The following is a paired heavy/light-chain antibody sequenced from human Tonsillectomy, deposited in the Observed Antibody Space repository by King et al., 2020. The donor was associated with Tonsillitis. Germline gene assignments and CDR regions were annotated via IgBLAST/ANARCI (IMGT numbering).Light chain of an antibody. V-gene: IGKV4-1*01. Sequence: DIVMTQSPDSLAVSLGERATINCKSSQSVLYSSNNKNYLAWYQQKPGQSPKLLIYWASTRESGVPDRFSGSGSGTEFTLTISSLQAEDVAVYYCQQYYSTPQTFGQGTKVEIK. J-gene: IGKJ1*01. CDR1: QSVLYSSNNKNY. CDR2: WAS. CDR3: QQYYSTPQT.
Heavy chain of an antibody. J-gene: IGHJ4*02. CDR1: GYTFIDYY. Sequence: QVQLVQSGAEVKEPGASVKVSCKASGYTFIDYYMHWVRQAPGQGLEWMGWINPNTGGTNYAQRSQGRVTMTRDKSISTAYMELSRLRSDDTAVYYCARGGARITSFGVVPFDNWGQGTPVTVSS. CDR3: ARGGARITSFGVVPFDN. D-gene: IGHD3-3*01. CDR2: INPNTGGT. V-gene: IGHV1-2*02.